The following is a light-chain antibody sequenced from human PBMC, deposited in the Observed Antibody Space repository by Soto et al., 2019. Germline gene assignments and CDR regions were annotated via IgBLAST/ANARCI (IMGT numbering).Light chain of an antibody. CDR2: DAS. Sequence: EIVVTQSPATLSVSPGERVTLSCRASQSVSSNLAWYQQKPGQAPRLLIYDASSRATGIPDRFSGSGSGTDFSLTISRLEAEDFAVHYCQQYGSSPRTCGQGTKGDIK. V-gene: IGKV3-20*01. CDR1: QSVSSN. CDR3: QQYGSSPRT. J-gene: IGKJ1*01.